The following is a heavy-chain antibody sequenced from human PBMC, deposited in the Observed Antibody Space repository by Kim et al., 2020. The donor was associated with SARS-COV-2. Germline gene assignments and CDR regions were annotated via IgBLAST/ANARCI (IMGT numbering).Heavy chain of an antibody. J-gene: IGHJ5*02. CDR1: GYSFTSYW. D-gene: IGHD3-10*01. CDR2: IYPGDSDT. Sequence: GESLKISCKGSGYSFTSYWIGWVRQMPGKGLEWMGIIYPGDSDTRYSPSFQGQVTISADKSISTAYLQWSSLKASDTTMYYCARQISDMNYYHPNWFDPWGQGTLVTVSS. V-gene: IGHV5-51*01. CDR3: ARQISDMNYYHPNWFDP.